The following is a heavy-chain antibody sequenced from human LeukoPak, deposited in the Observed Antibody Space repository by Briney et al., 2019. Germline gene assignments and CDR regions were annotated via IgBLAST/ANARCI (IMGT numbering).Heavy chain of an antibody. V-gene: IGHV4-59*11. CDR1: GGSITSHY. CDR3: ATIKRGSIFGYFDF. J-gene: IGHJ4*02. D-gene: IGHD5-18*01. Sequence: SETLSLTCTVSGGSITSHYWSWVRQPPGKGLEWIAYLFDSVRAKDNPSLKSRLTLSADTSKNQFSLRLNSVTAADTAVYYCATIKRGSIFGYFDFWGQGIKVTVSS. CDR2: LFDSVRA.